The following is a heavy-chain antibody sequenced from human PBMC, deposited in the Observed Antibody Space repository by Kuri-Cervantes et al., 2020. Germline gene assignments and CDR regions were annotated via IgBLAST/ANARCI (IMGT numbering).Heavy chain of an antibody. J-gene: IGHJ4*02. V-gene: IGHV3-74*01. CDR2: INSDGSST. CDR1: GFTFSSYW. CDR3: AKGALYQLLLYFY. Sequence: GESLKISCAASGFTFSSYWMHWVRQAPGKGLVWVSRINSDGSSTSYADSVKGRFTISRDNAKNTLYLQMNSLRAEDTAVYYCAKGALYQLLLYFYWGQGTLVTVSS. D-gene: IGHD2-2*01.